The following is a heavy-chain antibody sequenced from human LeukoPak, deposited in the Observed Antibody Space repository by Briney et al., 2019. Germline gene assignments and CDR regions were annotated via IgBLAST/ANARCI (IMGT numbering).Heavy chain of an antibody. CDR3: GRVTGYMIEDYFDY. J-gene: IGHJ4*02. D-gene: IGHD3-22*01. Sequence: GGSLRLSCAASGFTFSSYAMHWVRQAPGKGLEWVAVISYDGSNKYYADSVKGRFTISRDNSKNTLYLQMNSLRAEDTAVYYCGRVTGYMIEDYFDYWGQGTLVTVSS. CDR1: GFTFSSYA. CDR2: ISYDGSNK. V-gene: IGHV3-30*04.